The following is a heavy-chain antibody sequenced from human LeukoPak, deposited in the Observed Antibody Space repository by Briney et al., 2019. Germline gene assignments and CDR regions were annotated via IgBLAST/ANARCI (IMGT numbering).Heavy chain of an antibody. Sequence: GASVKVSCKASGGTFSSYAISWVRQAPGQGLEWMGWINPNSGGTNFAQKFQGRVTMTRDTSISTTYMELSGLSSDDTAVYYCAGRPDTGSIPLFDYWGQGTLVTVSS. J-gene: IGHJ4*02. V-gene: IGHV1-2*02. CDR1: GGTFSSYA. CDR3: AGRPDTGSIPLFDY. D-gene: IGHD5-18*01. CDR2: INPNSGGT.